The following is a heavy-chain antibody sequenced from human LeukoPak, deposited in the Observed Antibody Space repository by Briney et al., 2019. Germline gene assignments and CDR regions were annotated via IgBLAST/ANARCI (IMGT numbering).Heavy chain of an antibody. CDR3: ASAVFIRLAGFDY. Sequence: ASVKVSCKASGYTFTSYAMHWVRQAPGQRLEWMGWINAGNGNTKYSQRFQGRVTITRDTSASTAYMELSSLRSEDTAVYYCASAVFIRLAGFDYWGQGTLVTVSS. CDR1: GYTFTSYA. D-gene: IGHD3-22*01. CDR2: INAGNGNT. J-gene: IGHJ4*02. V-gene: IGHV1-3*01.